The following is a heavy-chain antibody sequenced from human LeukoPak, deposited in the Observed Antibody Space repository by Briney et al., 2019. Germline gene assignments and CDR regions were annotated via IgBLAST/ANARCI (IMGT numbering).Heavy chain of an antibody. CDR1: GFTFPSYA. V-gene: IGHV3-23*01. CDR3: VILRRYAN. Sequence: GGSLRLSCAASGFTFPSYALNWVRQAPGKGLEWVSGISGGVGSTYYAHSVKGRFTISRDNSKNTLYLQMHSLRAEETAVYYCVILRRYANGGQGTLVTVSS. CDR2: ISGGVGST. J-gene: IGHJ4*01. D-gene: IGHD2-2*01.